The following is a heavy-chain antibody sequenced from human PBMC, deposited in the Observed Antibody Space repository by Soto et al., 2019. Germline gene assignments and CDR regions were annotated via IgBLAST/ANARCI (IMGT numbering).Heavy chain of an antibody. Sequence: QVQLVESGGGVVQPGNSLRLSCAGSGFPFSAEAMHWVRQAPGKGLEWVAAISYDGNNKNHADSVKGRFTVSRDNSTTTLYLQIYSLRPEDTAGYYCARDYSSGWCLDYGGQGSLVTVSS. CDR1: GFPFSAEA. CDR2: ISYDGNNK. D-gene: IGHD6-13*01. J-gene: IGHJ4*02. V-gene: IGHV3-30-3*01. CDR3: ARDYSSGWCLDY.